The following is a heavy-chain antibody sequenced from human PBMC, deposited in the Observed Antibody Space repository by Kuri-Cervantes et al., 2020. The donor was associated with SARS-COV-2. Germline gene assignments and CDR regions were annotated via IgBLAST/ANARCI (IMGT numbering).Heavy chain of an antibody. CDR1: GYTFTNND. J-gene: IGHJ3*02. D-gene: IGHD1-1*01. Sequence: ASVKVSCKASGYTFTNNDVNWLRQASGQGLEWMGWMNPDTGNAGYAQKFQGRVTMTMITSISTAYMELSSLRFEDAAVYYCARDIGDWNPDGFDIWGQGTMVTVSS. V-gene: IGHV1-8*02. CDR2: MNPDTGNA. CDR3: ARDIGDWNPDGFDI.